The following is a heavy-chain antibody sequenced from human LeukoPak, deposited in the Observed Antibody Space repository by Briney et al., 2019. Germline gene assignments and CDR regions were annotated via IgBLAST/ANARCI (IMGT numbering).Heavy chain of an antibody. CDR3: AREYNSGPSPFDY. CDR2: IYSGGST. J-gene: IGHJ4*02. D-gene: IGHD1-1*01. CDR1: GFTVSSNY. V-gene: IGHV3-53*01. Sequence: GGSLRLSCAASGFTVSSNYMSWVRQAPGKGLEWVSVIYSGGSTYYADSVKGRFTISRDNSKNTLYLQMNSLRAEDTAVYYCAREYNSGPSPFDYWGQGTLVTVSS.